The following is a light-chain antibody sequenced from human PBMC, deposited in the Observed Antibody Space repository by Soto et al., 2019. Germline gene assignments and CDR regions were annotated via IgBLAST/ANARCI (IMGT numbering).Light chain of an antibody. CDR2: EVS. Sequence: QSALPQPASVSGSPRQSITISCTGTSGDVGAYNYVSWYQQHPGKAPKLMIYEVSNRPSGVSNRFSGSKSVNTASLTISGLQAEDEADYYCTSYTRSSTYVFGTGTKVTVL. CDR1: SGDVGAYNY. J-gene: IGLJ1*01. CDR3: TSYTRSSTYV. V-gene: IGLV2-14*01.